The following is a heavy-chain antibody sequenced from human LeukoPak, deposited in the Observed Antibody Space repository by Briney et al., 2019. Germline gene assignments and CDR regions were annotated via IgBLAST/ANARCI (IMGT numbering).Heavy chain of an antibody. V-gene: IGHV1-69*06. CDR3: ARDRIHGGYFDY. D-gene: IGHD3-16*01. CDR2: IIPIFGTA. CDR1: GGTFSSYA. J-gene: IGHJ4*02. Sequence: SVKVSCKASGGTFSSYAISWVRQAPGQGLEWMGGIIPIFGTANYAQKFQGRVTITADKSTSTAYMELSSLRAEDTAMYFCARDRIHGGYFDYWGQGTLVAVSS.